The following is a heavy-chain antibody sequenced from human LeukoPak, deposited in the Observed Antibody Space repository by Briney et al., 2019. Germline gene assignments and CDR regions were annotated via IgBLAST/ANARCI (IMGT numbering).Heavy chain of an antibody. CDR1: GFTFSSYG. Sequence: GGSLRLSCAASGFTFSSYGMHWVRQAPGKGLEWVAVISYDGSNKYYADSVKGRFTISRDNSKNTLYLQMNSLRAEDTAVYYCARVRYSYGFDAFGIWGQGTMVTVSS. D-gene: IGHD5-18*01. CDR2: ISYDGSNK. CDR3: ARVRYSYGFDAFGI. J-gene: IGHJ3*02. V-gene: IGHV3-30*03.